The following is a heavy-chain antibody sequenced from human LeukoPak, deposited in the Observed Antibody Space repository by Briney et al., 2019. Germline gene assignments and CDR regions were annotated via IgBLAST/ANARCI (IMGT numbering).Heavy chain of an antibody. Sequence: SVKVSCKASGGTFSSYAISWVRQAPGQGLEWMGGIIPIFGTANYAQKFQGRVTITTDESTSTAYMELSSLRSEDTAVYYCARGASIVGAPYYLDYWGQGTLVTVSS. CDR2: IIPIFGTA. V-gene: IGHV1-69*05. CDR3: ARGASIVGAPYYLDY. J-gene: IGHJ4*02. D-gene: IGHD1-26*01. CDR1: GGTFSSYA.